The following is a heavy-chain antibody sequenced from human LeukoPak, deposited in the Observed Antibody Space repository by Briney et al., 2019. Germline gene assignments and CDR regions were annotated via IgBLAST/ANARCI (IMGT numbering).Heavy chain of an antibody. CDR1: GGSISSGGYY. V-gene: IGHV4-31*03. Sequence: SQTLSLTCTVSGGSISSGGYYWSWIRQHPGRGREWIGYNYYSGSTYYNPSLKSRVTISVDTSKNQFSLKLSSVTAADTAVYYCARENPYYYDSSGYSKLYYYYGMDVWGQGTTVTVSS. CDR3: ARENPYYYDSSGYSKLYYYYGMDV. D-gene: IGHD3-22*01. J-gene: IGHJ6*02. CDR2: NYYSGST.